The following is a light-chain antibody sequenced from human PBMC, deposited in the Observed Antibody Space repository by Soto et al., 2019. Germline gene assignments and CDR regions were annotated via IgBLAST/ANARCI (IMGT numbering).Light chain of an antibody. CDR3: SSYTSSSTPFV. CDR2: DVN. V-gene: IGLV2-14*03. J-gene: IGLJ1*01. CDR1: SSDVGRYNY. Sequence: QSALTQPASVSGSPGQSITISCTGTSSDVGRYNYVSWYQQHPGKAPKVMIYDVNNRPSGVSNRFSGSKSGNTASLTISGLQAEDEAHYYCSSYTSSSTPFVFGTGTTLTVL.